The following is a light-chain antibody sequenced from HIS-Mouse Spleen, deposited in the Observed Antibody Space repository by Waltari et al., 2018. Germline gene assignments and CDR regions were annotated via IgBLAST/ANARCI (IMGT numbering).Light chain of an antibody. V-gene: IGKV1-9*01. J-gene: IGKJ1*01. CDR1: QGIRSY. CDR2: AAP. Sequence: DIQLTQSPSFLSASVGDRVTITCRASQGIRSYLAWYQQKPGKAPKLLIYAAPTLQSVVPSRFSGSGSGTEFTLTISSLQPEDFATYYCQQLNSYPPTFGQGTKVEIK. CDR3: QQLNSYPPT.